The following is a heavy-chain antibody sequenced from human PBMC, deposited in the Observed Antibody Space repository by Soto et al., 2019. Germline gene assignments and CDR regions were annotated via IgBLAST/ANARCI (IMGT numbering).Heavy chain of an antibody. CDR2: IHYSGST. CDR3: VIFFFQAEDGIRGTVPVSAFLLNRSSDL. J-gene: IGHJ2*01. D-gene: IGHD1-1*01. V-gene: IGHV4-39*01. Sequence: PGKGMEWIGSIHYSGSTYYNPSLKSRVTISVDTSKNQFSLKLSSVTAADTAVYYCVIFFFQAEDGIRGTVPVSAFLLNRSSDL.